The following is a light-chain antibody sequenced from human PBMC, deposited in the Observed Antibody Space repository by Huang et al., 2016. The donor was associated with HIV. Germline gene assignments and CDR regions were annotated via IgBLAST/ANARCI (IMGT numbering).Light chain of an antibody. V-gene: IGKV3-11*01. CDR1: QNINNF. CDR2: DAS. J-gene: IGKJ5*01. Sequence: EIVLTQSPATLSLSPGESATVSCRASQNINNFLSWYQQTPGHPPRLLIYDASTRASGIPARFSGSGSGADFTLMISSLEPEDFAVYYCQQRTNWPRSITCGQGTRLEI. CDR3: QQRTNWPRSIT.